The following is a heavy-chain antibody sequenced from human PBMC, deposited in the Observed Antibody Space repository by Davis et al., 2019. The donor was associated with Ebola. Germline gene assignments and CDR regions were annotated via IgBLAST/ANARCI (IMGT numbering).Heavy chain of an antibody. CDR2: ISSDGSST. D-gene: IGHD5-24*01. Sequence: GESLKISCAASGFTFSSYWMHWVRQAPGKGLVWVSRISSDGSSTSYADSVKGRFTISRDNAKNTLYLQKNSLRVEDTAVYYCAREMATTNDAFDIWGQGTTVTVSS. CDR3: AREMATTNDAFDI. CDR1: GFTFSSYW. J-gene: IGHJ3*02. V-gene: IGHV3-74*01.